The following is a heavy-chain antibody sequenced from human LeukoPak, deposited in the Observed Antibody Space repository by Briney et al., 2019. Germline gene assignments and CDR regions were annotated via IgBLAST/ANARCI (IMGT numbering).Heavy chain of an antibody. J-gene: IGHJ4*02. D-gene: IGHD3-22*01. CDR3: ARDYYDSSALGVLDY. CDR2: INPSGGST. Sequence: VASVKVSCKASGYTFTSYYMHWVRPAPGQGLEWMGIINPSGGSTSYAQKFQGRVTMTRDTSTSTVYMELSSLRSEDTAVYYCARDYYDSSALGVLDYWGQGTLVTVSS. CDR1: GYTFTSYY. V-gene: IGHV1-46*01.